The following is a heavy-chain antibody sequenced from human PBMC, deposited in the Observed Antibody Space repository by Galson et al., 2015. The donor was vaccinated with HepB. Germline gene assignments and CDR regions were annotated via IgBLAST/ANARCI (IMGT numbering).Heavy chain of an antibody. CDR2: ISYDGGTT. CDR1: GISFDSYA. D-gene: IGHD3-10*01. Sequence: SLRPSCATSGISFDSYAMHWVRQAPGKGLEWMAVISYDGGTTFHADSVKGRFTISRDNSGKTLYLQMNSLRSDDTAIYYCAYGSGSYFLDNWGQGTLVTVSS. CDR3: AYGSGSYFLDN. V-gene: IGHV3-30*14. J-gene: IGHJ4*02.